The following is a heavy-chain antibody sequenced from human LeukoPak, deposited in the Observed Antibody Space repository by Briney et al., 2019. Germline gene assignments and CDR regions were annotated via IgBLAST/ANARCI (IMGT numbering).Heavy chain of an antibody. J-gene: IGHJ4*02. V-gene: IGHV1-2*02. CDR2: INPNSGDT. Sequence: ASVKVSCKASGYTFTGYYMHWVRQAPGQGLEWMGWINPNSGDTNYAQKFQGRVTMTRDTSTSTVYMELSSLRSEDTAVYYCATSGWPNGGYPYWGQGTLVTVSS. CDR3: ATSGWPNGGYPY. D-gene: IGHD3-22*01. CDR1: GYTFTGYY.